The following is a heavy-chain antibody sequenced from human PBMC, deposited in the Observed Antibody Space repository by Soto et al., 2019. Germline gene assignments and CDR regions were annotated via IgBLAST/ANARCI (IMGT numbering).Heavy chain of an antibody. CDR2: IYWADDK. V-gene: IGHV2-5*02. Sequence: QITLKESGPTLVKPTQTLTLTCTFSGFSLSTSGVGVAWIRQPPGKALEWLALIYWADDKYYTPSLKSRLTITKDTSKNHGVLTVNNTDPVDTATYYCAHRRTVAGIDHWGQGTLVTVSS. D-gene: IGHD6-19*01. CDR3: AHRRTVAGIDH. CDR1: GFSLSTSGVG. J-gene: IGHJ4*02.